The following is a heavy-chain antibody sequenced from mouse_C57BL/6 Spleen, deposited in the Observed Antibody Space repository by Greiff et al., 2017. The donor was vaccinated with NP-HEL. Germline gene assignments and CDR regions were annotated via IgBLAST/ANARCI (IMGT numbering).Heavy chain of an antibody. CDR3: ARTARIKY. CDR1: GYSITSGYG. J-gene: IGHJ2*01. D-gene: IGHD1-2*01. Sequence: EVQLQQSGPGLVKPSQSLSLTCTVTGYSITSGYGWNWIRQFPGNKLEWMGYLSYSGSTNSNPSLTSRISITRDTSKNQFFLQLNSVTNEDTATYYCARTARIKYWGQGTTLTVSS. V-gene: IGHV3-2*02. CDR2: LSYSGST.